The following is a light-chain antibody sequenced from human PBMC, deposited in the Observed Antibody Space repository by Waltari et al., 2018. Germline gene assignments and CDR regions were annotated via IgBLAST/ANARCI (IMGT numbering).Light chain of an antibody. CDR3: TSRDFTGTVF. CDR1: SLRHYD. Sequence: SSELTQDPAVSVALGQKVRITCQGDSLRHYDASWYQQKPGQAPMLLIYGKNRRPSGIPDRFSGSTSGTTASLTITGAQAEDEADYHCTSRDFTGTVFFGGGTKVTVL. J-gene: IGLJ2*01. V-gene: IGLV3-19*01. CDR2: GKN.